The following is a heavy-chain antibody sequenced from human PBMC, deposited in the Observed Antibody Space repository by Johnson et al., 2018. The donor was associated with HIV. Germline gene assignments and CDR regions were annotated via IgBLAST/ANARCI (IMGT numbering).Heavy chain of an antibody. Sequence: VQLVESGGNLVQPGGSLRLSCAASGFTFSSYWMHWVRQAPGKGLVWVSRIKSDGSSTSYADSVKGRFTISRDNARNTLYLQMNSLRAEDTAVYYWVSPALGDYGEGGCDIWGQVTRVTVSS. CDR2: IKSDGSST. J-gene: IGHJ3*02. D-gene: IGHD4-17*01. CDR3: VSPALGDYGEGGCDI. CDR1: GFTFSSYW. V-gene: IGHV3-74*01.